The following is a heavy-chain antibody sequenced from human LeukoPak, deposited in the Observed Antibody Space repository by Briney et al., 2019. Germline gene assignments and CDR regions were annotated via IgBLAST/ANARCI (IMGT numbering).Heavy chain of an antibody. D-gene: IGHD3-16*01. V-gene: IGHV3-30*03. Sequence: PGGSLRLSCAASGFTFTSYGMHWVRQAPGKGLEWVAVISYDGSNKYYADSVKGRFTISRDNAKNTLYLQMNSLRAEDTAMYYCARGPTFGGVPHLDYWGQGTLVTVSS. CDR1: GFTFTSYG. CDR2: ISYDGSNK. J-gene: IGHJ4*02. CDR3: ARGPTFGGVPHLDY.